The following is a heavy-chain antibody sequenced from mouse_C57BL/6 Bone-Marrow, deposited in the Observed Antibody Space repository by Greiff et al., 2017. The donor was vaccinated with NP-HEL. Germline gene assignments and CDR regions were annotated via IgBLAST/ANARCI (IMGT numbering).Heavy chain of an antibody. V-gene: IGHV1-82*01. CDR3: ARHYYGTPFAY. D-gene: IGHD1-1*01. J-gene: IGHJ3*01. Sequence: VQLVESGPELVKPGASVKISCKASGYAFSSSWMNWVKQRPGKGLEWIGRIYPGDGDTNYNGKFKGKATLTADKSSSTAYMQLSSLTSEDSAVYFCARHYYGTPFAYWGQGTLVTVSA. CDR2: IYPGDGDT. CDR1: GYAFSSSW.